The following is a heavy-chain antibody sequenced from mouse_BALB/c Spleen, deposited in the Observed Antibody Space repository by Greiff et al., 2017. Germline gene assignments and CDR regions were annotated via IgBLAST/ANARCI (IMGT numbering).Heavy chain of an antibody. V-gene: IGHV2-9-2*01. CDR3: VRGYGYSPWCGY. Sequence: QVQLQQSGPGLVAPSQCLSITCTVSGFSLTSYDISWIRQPPGKGLEWLGVIWTGGGTNYNSAFMSRLSISKDNSTSQVFLKMNSLQTDDTAIYYCVRGYGYSPWCGYWGQGTLVTVSA. CDR2: IWTGGGT. CDR1: GFSLTSYD. J-gene: IGHJ3*01. D-gene: IGHD1-2*01.